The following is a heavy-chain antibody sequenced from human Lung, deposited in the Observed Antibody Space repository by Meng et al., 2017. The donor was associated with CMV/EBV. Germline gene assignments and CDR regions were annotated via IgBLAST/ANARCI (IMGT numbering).Heavy chain of an antibody. V-gene: IGHV3-33*06. D-gene: IGHD4/OR15-4a*01. CDR1: GFTFSSYG. Sequence: GGSXRLFCAASGFTFSSYGMHWVRQAPGKGLEWVAVIWYDGSNKYYADSVKGRFTIFRDNSKNTLYLQMNSLRAEDTAVYYCAKARRALAHWGQGTVVNGAS. J-gene: IGHJ4*02. CDR2: IWYDGSNK. CDR3: AKARRALAH.